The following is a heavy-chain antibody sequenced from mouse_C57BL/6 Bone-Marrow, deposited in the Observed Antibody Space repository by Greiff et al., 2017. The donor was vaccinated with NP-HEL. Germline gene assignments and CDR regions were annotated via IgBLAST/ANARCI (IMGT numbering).Heavy chain of an antibody. V-gene: IGHV1-50*01. CDR2: IDPSDSYT. CDR3: ARDSSGSAWFAY. Sequence: VQLQQPGAELVKPGASVNLSCKASGYTFTSYWMQWVKQRPGQGLEWIGEIDPSDSYTNYNQKFKGKATLTVDTSSSTAYMQLSSLTSEDSAVYYCARDSSGSAWFAYWGQGTLVTVSA. CDR1: GYTFTSYW. J-gene: IGHJ3*01. D-gene: IGHD3-2*02.